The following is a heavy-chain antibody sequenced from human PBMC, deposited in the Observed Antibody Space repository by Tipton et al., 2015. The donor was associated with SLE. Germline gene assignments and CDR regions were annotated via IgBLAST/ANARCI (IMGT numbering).Heavy chain of an antibody. CDR2: VYNSGTS. J-gene: IGHJ6*02. D-gene: IGHD2-21*01. CDR3: ARDLGSLWSRYGLDI. CDR1: GGSIGNNQ. Sequence: TLSLTCTVSGGSIGNNQWSWIRQPAGRGLEWIGRVYNSGTSRYKPSLKSRVVVAMDASKNQVSLKLRSVTAADTAVYYCARDLGSLWSRYGLDIWGQGTTVTVSS. V-gene: IGHV4-4*07.